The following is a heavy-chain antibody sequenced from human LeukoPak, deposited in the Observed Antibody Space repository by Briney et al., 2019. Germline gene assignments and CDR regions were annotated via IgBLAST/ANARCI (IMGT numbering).Heavy chain of an antibody. J-gene: IGHJ5*02. Sequence: SETLSLTCTVSGGSISSSSYYWGWIRQPPGKGLEWIGSIYYSGSTYYNPSLKSRVTISVDTSKNQFSLKPSSVTAAETAVYYCARCKKNYYDSSGYHGDWFDPWGQGTLVTVSS. D-gene: IGHD3-22*01. CDR3: ARCKKNYYDSSGYHGDWFDP. V-gene: IGHV4-39*01. CDR1: GGSISSSSYY. CDR2: IYYSGST.